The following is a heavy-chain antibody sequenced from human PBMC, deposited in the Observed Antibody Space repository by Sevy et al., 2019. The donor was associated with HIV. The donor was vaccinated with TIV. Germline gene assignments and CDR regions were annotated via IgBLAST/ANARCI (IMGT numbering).Heavy chain of an antibody. CDR2: ISAYNGNT. V-gene: IGHV1-18*01. CDR3: ARDDDDSSGSLVDY. J-gene: IGHJ4*02. Sequence: ASVKVSCKASGYTFTSYGISWVRQAPGQGLEWMGWISAYNGNTNYAQTLQGRVTMTTDTSTSTAYMELRSLRSDDTAVYYCARDDDDSSGSLVDYWGQGTLVTVSS. D-gene: IGHD3-22*01. CDR1: GYTFTSYG.